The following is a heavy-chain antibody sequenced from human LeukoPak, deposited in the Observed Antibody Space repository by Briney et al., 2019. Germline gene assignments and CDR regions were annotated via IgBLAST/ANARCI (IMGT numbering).Heavy chain of an antibody. CDR3: ARQGYSWNSDY. CDR1: GGSISSSSYY. D-gene: IGHD5-18*01. V-gene: IGHV4-39*01. Sequence: SETLSLTCTVSGGSISSSSYYWGWIRQPPGKGLEWIGSIYYSGSTYYNPSLKSRVTISVDTSKNQFSLKLSSVTAADTAVYYCARQGYSWNSDYWGQGTLVTVSS. CDR2: IYYSGST. J-gene: IGHJ4*02.